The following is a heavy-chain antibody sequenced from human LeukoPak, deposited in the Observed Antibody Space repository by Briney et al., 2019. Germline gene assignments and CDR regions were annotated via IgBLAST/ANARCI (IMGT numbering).Heavy chain of an antibody. CDR3: ARRPPAADYFDY. D-gene: IGHD6-13*01. CDR2: IYPGDSDT. J-gene: IGHJ4*02. V-gene: IGHV5-51*01. Sequence: GESLQISCKGSGYSFTSYWIGWGRQLPGKGLEWMGIIYPGDSDTRYSPSFQGQVTISADKSISTAYLQWSSLRASNTAMYYCARRPPAADYFDYWGQGTLVTVSS. CDR1: GYSFTSYW.